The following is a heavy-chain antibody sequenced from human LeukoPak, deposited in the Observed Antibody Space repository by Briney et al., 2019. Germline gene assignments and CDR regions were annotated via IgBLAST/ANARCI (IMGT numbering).Heavy chain of an antibody. J-gene: IGHJ4*02. CDR1: GGSISSSSYS. D-gene: IGHD6-13*01. Sequence: PSETLSLTCTVSGGSISSSSYSWGWIRQPPGKGLEWIGTIYYSGSTYYNPSLKSRATISVDTSKNQFSLKLTSVTAADTAVYYCARGRAAAGQYYFDYWGQGTLVTVSS. CDR2: IYYSGST. V-gene: IGHV4-39*01. CDR3: ARGRAAAGQYYFDY.